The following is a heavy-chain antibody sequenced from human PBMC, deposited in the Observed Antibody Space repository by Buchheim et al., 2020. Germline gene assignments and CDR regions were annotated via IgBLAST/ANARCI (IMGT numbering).Heavy chain of an antibody. CDR3: AKDQGCGGDCYPKLKYYYYYGMDV. CDR2: ISYDGSNK. V-gene: IGHV3-30*18. D-gene: IGHD2-21*02. J-gene: IGHJ6*02. Sequence: QVQLVESGGGVVQPGRSLRLSCAASGFTFSSYGMHWVRQAPGKGLEWVAVISYDGSNKYYADSVKGRFTISRDNSKNTLYLQMNSLRAEDTAVYYCAKDQGCGGDCYPKLKYYYYYGMDVWDQGTT. CDR1: GFTFSSYG.